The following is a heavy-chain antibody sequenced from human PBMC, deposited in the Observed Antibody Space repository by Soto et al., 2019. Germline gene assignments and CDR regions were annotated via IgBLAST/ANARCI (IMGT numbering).Heavy chain of an antibody. D-gene: IGHD3-22*01. J-gene: IGHJ5*02. CDR1: GFTFSSYA. CDR3: AGSYDSSGLINWFDP. CDR2: ISYDGSNK. V-gene: IGHV3-30-3*01. Sequence: VGSLRLSCAASGFTFSSYAMHWVRQAPGKGLEWVAVISYDGSNKYYADSVKGRFTISRDNSKNTLYLQMNSLRAEDTAVYYCAGSYDSSGLINWFDPWGQGTLVTVSS.